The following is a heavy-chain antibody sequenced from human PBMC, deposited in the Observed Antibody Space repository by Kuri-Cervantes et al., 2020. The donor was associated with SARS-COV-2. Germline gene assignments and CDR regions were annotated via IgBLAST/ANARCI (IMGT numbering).Heavy chain of an antibody. J-gene: IGHJ4*02. CDR2: ISSSSSYI. V-gene: IGHV3-21*01. Sequence: GESLKISCAASGFTFSSYSMNWVRQAPGKGLEWVSSISSSSSYIYYADSVKGRFTISRDNAKNSLYLQMNSLRAEDTAVYYCARDRHSSGLDYWGQGTLVTVSS. CDR3: ARDRHSSGLDY. D-gene: IGHD6-19*01. CDR1: GFTFSSYS.